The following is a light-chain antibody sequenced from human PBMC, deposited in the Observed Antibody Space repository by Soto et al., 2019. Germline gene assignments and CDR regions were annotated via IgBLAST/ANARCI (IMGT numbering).Light chain of an antibody. CDR3: QQYNNWPPYP. CDR1: QSVGSN. CDR2: GSS. J-gene: IGKJ2*01. Sequence: EIVMTQSPATLSVSPGERATLSCRASQSVGSNLAWYQQKPGQAPRLLIYGSSTTATGIPARFSGSGSGTEFTLTISSLQSEDFAVYYCQQYNNWPPYPFGQGTKLEI. V-gene: IGKV3-15*01.